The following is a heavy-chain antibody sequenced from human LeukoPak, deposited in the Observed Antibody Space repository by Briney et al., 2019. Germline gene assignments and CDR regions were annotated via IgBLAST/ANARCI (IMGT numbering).Heavy chain of an antibody. CDR2: IYPGDFDT. V-gene: IGHV5-51*01. J-gene: IGHJ4*02. D-gene: IGHD2-2*01. Sequence: GESLKISCKGSGYSFTSYWIGWVRQMPGKGLELMRIIYPGDFDTRYSPSFQRQVTISAHKSIRTASLQWSSLKASDTAMYYCPRALVLVPGSSYFHYWGQGALVTVSS. CDR3: PRALVLVPGSSYFHY. CDR1: GYSFTSYW.